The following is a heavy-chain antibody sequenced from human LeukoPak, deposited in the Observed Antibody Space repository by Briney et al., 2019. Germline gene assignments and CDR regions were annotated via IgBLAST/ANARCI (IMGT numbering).Heavy chain of an antibody. CDR2: ISGDGGST. CDR1: GFTFDDYA. D-gene: IGHD3-3*01. J-gene: IGHJ6*02. Sequence: GGSLRLSCAASGFTFDDYAMHWVRQAPGKGLEWVSLISGDGGSTYYADSVKGRFTISRDNSKNSLYLQMNSLRTEDTALYYCEKDSLYDFWSGYYTGIESGYYYGMDVWGQGTTVTVSS. V-gene: IGHV3-43*02. CDR3: EKDSLYDFWSGYYTGIESGYYYGMDV.